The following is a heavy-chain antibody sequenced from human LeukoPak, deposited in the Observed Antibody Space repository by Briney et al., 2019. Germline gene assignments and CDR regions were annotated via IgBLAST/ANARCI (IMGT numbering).Heavy chain of an antibody. D-gene: IGHD3-3*01. Sequence: ASVKVSCKASGYTFTNYQMRWVRQAPGQGLEWMGWINPNGGDTKYAQKFQGWVTMTRDTSISTAYMELTRLRSDDTAVYYCARDSMLITIFGVQYYYYMDVWGKGTTVTVSS. CDR1: GYTFTNYQ. V-gene: IGHV1-2*04. CDR2: INPNGGDT. J-gene: IGHJ6*03. CDR3: ARDSMLITIFGVQYYYYMDV.